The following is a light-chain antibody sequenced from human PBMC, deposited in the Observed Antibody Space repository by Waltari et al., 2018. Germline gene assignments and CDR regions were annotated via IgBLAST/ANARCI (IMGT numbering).Light chain of an antibody. CDR2: RSA. CDR3: AAWDDSLNGRWV. Sequence: QSVLTQPPSASGTPGQGVTISCSGGASNIGNNVVNWYQQVPGKAPKLLIYRSARRPAGVPDRFSGSKSGTSASLAISGLQSEDEADYYCAAWDDSLNGRWVFGGGTKVTVL. CDR1: ASNIGNNV. J-gene: IGLJ3*02. V-gene: IGLV1-44*01.